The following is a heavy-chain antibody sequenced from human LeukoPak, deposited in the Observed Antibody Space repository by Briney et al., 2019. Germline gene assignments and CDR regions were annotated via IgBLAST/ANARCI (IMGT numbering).Heavy chain of an antibody. J-gene: IGHJ6*02. V-gene: IGHV4-59*08. CDR2: IYYSGST. D-gene: IGHD3-3*01. CDR3: ARHYYDFWSDYYYYYGMDV. CDR1: GGPISSYY. Sequence: PSETLSLTCTVSGGPISSYYWSWIRQPPGKGLEWIGYIYYSGSTNYNPSLKSRVTISVDTSKNQFSLKLSSVTAADTAVYYCARHYYDFWSDYYYYYGMDVWGQGTTVTVSS.